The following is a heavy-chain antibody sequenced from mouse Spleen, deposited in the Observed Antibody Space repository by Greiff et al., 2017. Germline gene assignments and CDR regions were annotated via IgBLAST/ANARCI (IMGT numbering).Heavy chain of an antibody. CDR3: AKLGRGGAMDY. CDR2: IYPGDGDT. V-gene: IGHV1-80*01. CDR1: GYAFSSYW. Sequence: SGAELVRPGSSVKISCKASGYAFSSYWMNWVKQRPGQGLEWIGQIYPGDGDTNYNGKFKGKATLTADKSSSTAYMQLSSLTSEDSAVYFCAKLGRGGAMDYWGQGTSVTVSS. J-gene: IGHJ4*01. D-gene: IGHD4-1*01.